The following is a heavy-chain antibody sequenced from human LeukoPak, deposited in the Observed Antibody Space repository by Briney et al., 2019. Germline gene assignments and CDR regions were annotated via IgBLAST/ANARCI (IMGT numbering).Heavy chain of an antibody. J-gene: IGHJ4*02. CDR1: GGSISSSNW. CDR2: IYHSGST. V-gene: IGHV4-4*02. Sequence: PSETLSLSCTVSGGSISSSNWWSWVRQPPGKGLEWIGEIYHSGSTNYNPSLKSRVTISVDKSKNQFSLKLSSVTAADTAVYYCARGNGSPRSSSFDYWGQGTLVTVSS. CDR3: ARGNGSPRSSSFDY. D-gene: IGHD6-6*01.